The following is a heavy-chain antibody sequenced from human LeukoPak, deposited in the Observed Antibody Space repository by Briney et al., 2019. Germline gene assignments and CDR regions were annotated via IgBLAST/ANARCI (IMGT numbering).Heavy chain of an antibody. Sequence: PGGSRRLSCVASGFSFSTYAMSWVRQAPGKGLEWVSGISGSGVDTHYADSVKGRFRIFRDNSRNTLYLQLSSLRAEDTAVYYCASGTYRLGDYWGLGTLVTVSS. J-gene: IGHJ4*02. CDR2: ISGSGVDT. V-gene: IGHV3-23*01. CDR3: ASGTYRLGDY. D-gene: IGHD3-10*01. CDR1: GFSFSTYA.